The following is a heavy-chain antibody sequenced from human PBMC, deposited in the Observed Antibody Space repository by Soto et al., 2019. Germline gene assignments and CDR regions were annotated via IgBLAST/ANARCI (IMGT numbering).Heavy chain of an antibody. V-gene: IGHV3-30-3*01. D-gene: IGHD2-21*01. CDR3: ARVHVPLWYFDY. J-gene: IGHJ4*02. Sequence: PGGSLRLSCAASGFTFSSYAMHWVRQAPGKGLEWVAVISYDGSNKYYADSVKGRFTISRDNSKNTLYLQMNSLRAEDTAVYYCARVHVPLWYFDYWGQGTLVTVSS. CDR1: GFTFSSYA. CDR2: ISYDGSNK.